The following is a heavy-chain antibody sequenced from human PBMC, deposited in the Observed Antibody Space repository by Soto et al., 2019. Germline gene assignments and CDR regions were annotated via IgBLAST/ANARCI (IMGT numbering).Heavy chain of an antibody. CDR3: ARDSRITMVRGVFDY. J-gene: IGHJ4*02. Sequence: KTSETLSLTCTVSGGSISSGGYYWSWIRQHPGKGLEWIGYIYYSGSTYYNPSLKSRVTISVDTSKNQFSLKLSSVTAADTAVYYCARDSRITMVRGVFDYWGQGTLVTVSS. D-gene: IGHD3-10*01. CDR1: GGSISSGGYY. CDR2: IYYSGST. V-gene: IGHV4-31*03.